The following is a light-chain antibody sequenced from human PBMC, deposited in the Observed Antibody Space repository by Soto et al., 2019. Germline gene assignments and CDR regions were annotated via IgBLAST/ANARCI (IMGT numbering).Light chain of an antibody. V-gene: IGLV2-8*01. J-gene: IGLJ1*01. CDR1: SSDVGGYNY. Sequence: QSALTQPPSASGSPGQSVTISCTGTSSDVGGYNYVSWYQQHPGKAPKLMIYEVSKRPSGVPDRFSGSKSGNTASLTVSGLQAEDEDDYYCSSYAGSNIPYVFGTGTKVTVL. CDR2: EVS. CDR3: SSYAGSNIPYV.